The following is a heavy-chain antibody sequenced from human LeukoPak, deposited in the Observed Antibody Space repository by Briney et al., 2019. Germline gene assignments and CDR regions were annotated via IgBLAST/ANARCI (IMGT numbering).Heavy chain of an antibody. D-gene: IGHD3-3*01. CDR2: ISYDGSNK. V-gene: IGHV3-30*18. CDR1: GFTVSSNY. Sequence: GGSLRLSCAASGFTVSSNYMSWVRQAPGKGLEWVAVISYDGSNKYYADSVKGRFTISRDNSKNTLYLQMNSLRAEDTAVYYCAKVGRGYYDFWSGYLDYWGQGTLVTVSS. CDR3: AKVGRGYYDFWSGYLDY. J-gene: IGHJ4*02.